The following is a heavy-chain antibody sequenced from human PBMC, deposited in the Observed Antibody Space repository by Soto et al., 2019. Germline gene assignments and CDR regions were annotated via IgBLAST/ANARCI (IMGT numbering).Heavy chain of an antibody. V-gene: IGHV4-30-4*01. D-gene: IGHD5-12*01. CDR1: GGSINSGDYY. Sequence: PSETLSLTCSVSGGSINSGDYYWSWIRQSPGKGLEWIGYIYYSGSTYYNPSLKSRSTTSIDTSKNQFFLDVDSVTAADTAVYYCARLYTGYEAFDYWGQGTLVTVSS. CDR3: ARLYTGYEAFDY. J-gene: IGHJ4*02. CDR2: IYYSGST.